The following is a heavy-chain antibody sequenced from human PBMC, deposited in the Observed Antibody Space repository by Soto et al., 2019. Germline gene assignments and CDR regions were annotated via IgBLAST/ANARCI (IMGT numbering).Heavy chain of an antibody. J-gene: IGHJ4*02. CDR2: IYPGDSDT. V-gene: IGHV5-51*01. CDR1: GYSFSNFW. Sequence: PGESLKISCKGSGYSFSNFWIGWVRQMPGKGLEWMGIIYPGDSDTRYSPSFQGQVTISVDKSINTAYLQWSSLKTSDTAIFYCARPSFGDPKTYFVYWGQGAQVTVSS. CDR3: ARPSFGDPKTYFVY. D-gene: IGHD2-21*01.